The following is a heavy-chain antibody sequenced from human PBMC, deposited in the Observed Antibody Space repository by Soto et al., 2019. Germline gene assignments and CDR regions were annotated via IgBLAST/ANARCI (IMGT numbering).Heavy chain of an antibody. CDR1: GYIFSSFY. J-gene: IGHJ3*01. CDR3: ARDIFGYVDAFDL. D-gene: IGHD3-22*01. CDR2: TSGYSGNS. V-gene: IGHV1-18*01. Sequence: ASVKVSCNASGYIFSSFYINWVRQAPEQGLEWMGWTSGYSGNSKYAQKFQGRVTMTTDTSTNTGYMEMRSLTSDDTAVYYCARDIFGYVDAFDLWGQGTMVTVS.